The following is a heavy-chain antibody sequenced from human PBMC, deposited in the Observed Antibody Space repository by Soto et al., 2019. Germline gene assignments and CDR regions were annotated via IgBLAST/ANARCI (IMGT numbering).Heavy chain of an antibody. Sequence: SVKVSCKASGFTFTSSAVQWVRQARGQRLEWIGWIVVGSGNTNYAQKFQERVTITRDMSTSTACMELSSLRSEDTAVYYCAAGVVPAAYGMDVWGQGTTVTVSS. V-gene: IGHV1-58*01. D-gene: IGHD2-2*01. J-gene: IGHJ6*02. CDR1: GFTFTSSA. CDR3: AAGVVPAAYGMDV. CDR2: IVVGSGNT.